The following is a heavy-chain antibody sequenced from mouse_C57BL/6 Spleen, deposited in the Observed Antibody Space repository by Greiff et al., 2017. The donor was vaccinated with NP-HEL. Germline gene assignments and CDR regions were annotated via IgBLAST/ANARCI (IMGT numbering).Heavy chain of an antibody. V-gene: IGHV1-54*01. J-gene: IGHJ4*01. CDR1: GYAFTNYL. CDR3: ARSHPMDY. CDR2: INPGSGGT. Sequence: QVQLQQSGAELVRPGTSVKVSCKASGYAFTNYLIEWVKQRPGQGLEWIGVINPGSGGTNYNEQFKGKATLTADKSSSTAYMHLSSLTSEDSAVYFCARSHPMDYWGQGTSVTVSS.